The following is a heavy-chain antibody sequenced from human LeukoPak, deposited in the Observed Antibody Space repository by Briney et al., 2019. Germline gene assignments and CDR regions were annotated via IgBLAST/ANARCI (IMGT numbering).Heavy chain of an antibody. V-gene: IGHV3-21*01. CDR2: ITSSGRYI. CDR1: GFTFSSYS. J-gene: IGHJ4*02. Sequence: SGGSLRLSCAASGFTFSSYSMNWVRQAPGKGLEWVSSITSSGRYIYYADSVKGRFTISRDNAKNSLYLQMNSLRAEDTAVYYCARMDYDILTGYLDYWGQGTLVTVSS. D-gene: IGHD3-9*01. CDR3: ARMDYDILTGYLDY.